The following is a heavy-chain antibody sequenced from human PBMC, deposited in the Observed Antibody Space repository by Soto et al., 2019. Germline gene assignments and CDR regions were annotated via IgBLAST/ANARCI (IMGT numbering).Heavy chain of an antibody. CDR2: ISGSGGST. CDR1: GFTFSSYA. J-gene: IGHJ4*02. CDR3: AREHSGYYTDY. D-gene: IGHD5-12*01. V-gene: IGHV3-23*01. Sequence: PGGSLRLSCAASGFTFSSYAMSWVRQAPGKGLEWVSAISGSGGSTYYVDSVKGRFTISRDNAKNSLYLQMNSLRAEDTAVYYCAREHSGYYTDYWGQGTLVTVSS.